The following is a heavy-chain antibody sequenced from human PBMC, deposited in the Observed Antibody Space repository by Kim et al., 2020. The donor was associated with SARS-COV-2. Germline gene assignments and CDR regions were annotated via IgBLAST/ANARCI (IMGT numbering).Heavy chain of an antibody. Sequence: NYAQKVQGRVTITADEATSTAYRELSSWRAEDTAVYYCARPDSSSWGFDYGGQGTLVTVSS. CDR3: ARPDSSSWGFDY. V-gene: IGHV1-69*01. D-gene: IGHD6-13*01. J-gene: IGHJ4*02.